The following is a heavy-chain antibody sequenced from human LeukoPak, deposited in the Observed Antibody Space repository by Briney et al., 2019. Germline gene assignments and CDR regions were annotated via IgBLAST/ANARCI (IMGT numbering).Heavy chain of an antibody. CDR3: AGNSGWYVYDY. Sequence: SENLSLTCTVSGGSISTYYWSWIRQPPGKGLEWIGYIHTSDSTNYNPSLKSRVTMSADTSKNQFSLKLSSVTAADTAIYYCAGNSGWYVYDYWGQGILVTVSS. V-gene: IGHV4-4*09. CDR2: IHTSDST. D-gene: IGHD6-19*01. J-gene: IGHJ4*02. CDR1: GGSISTYY.